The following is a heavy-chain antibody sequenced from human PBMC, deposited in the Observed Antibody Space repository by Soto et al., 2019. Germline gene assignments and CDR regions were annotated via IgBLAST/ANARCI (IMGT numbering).Heavy chain of an antibody. Sequence: EVQLVQSGAEVKKPGESLRISCKGSGYSFTSYWISWVRQMPGKGLEWMGRIDPSDSYTNYSPPLPGHVTISADKSIGTAYLQWSSLKASETAMYYCARHSNQLLGFDYWGQGTPVTVSS. CDR1: GYSFTSYW. D-gene: IGHD2-2*01. CDR3: ARHSNQLLGFDY. V-gene: IGHV5-10-1*01. CDR2: IDPSDSYT. J-gene: IGHJ4*02.